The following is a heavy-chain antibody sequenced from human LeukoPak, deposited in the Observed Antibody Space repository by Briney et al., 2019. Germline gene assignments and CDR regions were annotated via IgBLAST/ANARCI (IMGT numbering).Heavy chain of an antibody. V-gene: IGHV3-48*01. J-gene: IGHJ4*02. CDR3: ARDPLSSSSFDL. Sequence: GGSLRLSCAASGFTFSSYEMNWVRQAPGKGLEWVSYISSRSATIYYADSVKGRFTISRDNAKNSLYLQMNSLRAEDTAVYYCARDPLSSSSFDLWGQGTLVTVSS. CDR2: ISSRSATI. D-gene: IGHD6-13*01. CDR1: GFTFSSYE.